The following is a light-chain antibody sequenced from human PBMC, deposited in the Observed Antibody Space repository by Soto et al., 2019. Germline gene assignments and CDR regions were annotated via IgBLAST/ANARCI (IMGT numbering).Light chain of an antibody. CDR2: GAS. CDR3: QQYNNWPPWT. Sequence: EIVMTQSPATLSGSPGERAALSCRSSQSVATNLAWYQQKPCQAPRLLIYGASTRATGIPARFSGSGSGTEFTLTISSLQSEDFAVYYCQQYNNWPPWTFGQGTKVDI. J-gene: IGKJ1*01. CDR1: QSVATN. V-gene: IGKV3-15*01.